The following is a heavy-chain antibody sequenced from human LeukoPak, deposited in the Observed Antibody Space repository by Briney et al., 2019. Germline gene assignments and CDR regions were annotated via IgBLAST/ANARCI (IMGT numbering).Heavy chain of an antibody. Sequence: GESLQISCKGSGYSFTSYWIGWVRQMPGKGLEWMGIIYPGDSDTTYSPSFQGQVTISADKSISTAYLQWSSLKASDTAMYYCARRDGYCSSTSCYADYYYGMDVWGQGTTVTVSS. CDR3: ARRDGYCSSTSCYADYYYGMDV. D-gene: IGHD2-2*01. J-gene: IGHJ6*02. CDR1: GYSFTSYW. V-gene: IGHV5-51*01. CDR2: IYPGDSDT.